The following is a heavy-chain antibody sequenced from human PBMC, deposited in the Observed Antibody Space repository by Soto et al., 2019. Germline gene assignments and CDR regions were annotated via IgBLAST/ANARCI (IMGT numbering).Heavy chain of an antibody. CDR1: GGSFSGYY. D-gene: IGHD6-13*01. J-gene: IGHJ4*02. CDR2: INHSGST. V-gene: IGHV4-34*01. CDR3: ASAEERPAAAGMDY. Sequence: SATLSLTCAVYGGSFSGYYWSWIRQPPGKGLEWIGEINHSGSTNYNPSLKSRVTISVDTSKNQFSLKLSSVTAADTAVYYCASAEERPAAAGMDYWGQGTLVTVSS.